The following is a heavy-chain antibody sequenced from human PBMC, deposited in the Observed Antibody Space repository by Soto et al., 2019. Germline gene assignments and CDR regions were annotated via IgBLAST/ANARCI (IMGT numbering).Heavy chain of an antibody. Sequence: GGSLRLSCAASGFTFDDYAMHWVRQAPGKGLEWVSLISGDGGSTYYADYMKGLFTISRDNNKKSLCLQMNSMRTEDTALYYCGKDINPNSCYDCFDYWGQGTLVTVSS. D-gene: IGHD5-12*01. V-gene: IGHV3-43*02. CDR1: GFTFDDYA. J-gene: IGHJ4*02. CDR2: ISGDGGST. CDR3: GKDINPNSCYDCFDY.